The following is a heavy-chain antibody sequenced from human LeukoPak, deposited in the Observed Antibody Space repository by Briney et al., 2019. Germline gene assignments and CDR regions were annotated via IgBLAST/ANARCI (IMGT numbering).Heavy chain of an antibody. CDR3: ARIRLDNYGDSYYFDY. D-gene: IGHD4-17*01. CDR2: IYYSGST. CDR1: GGSISSGDYY. V-gene: IGHV4-30-4*01. Sequence: SQTLSLTCTVSGGSISSGDYYWSWIRQPPGKGLEWIGYIYYSGSTYYNPSLKSRVTISVDTSKNQFSLKLSSVTAADTAVYYCARIRLDNYGDSYYFDYWGQGTLVTVSS. J-gene: IGHJ4*02.